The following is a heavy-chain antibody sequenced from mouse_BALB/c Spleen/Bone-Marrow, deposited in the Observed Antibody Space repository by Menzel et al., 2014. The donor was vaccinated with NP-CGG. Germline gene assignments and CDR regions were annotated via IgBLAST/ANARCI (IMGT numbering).Heavy chain of an antibody. CDR2: INPYNGGT. CDR3: ASYFGSSCYFDV. D-gene: IGHD1-1*01. Sequence: VQLQQSGPELVKPGASMKISCKASGHSFTGYTMNWVKQSHGKNLEWIGLINPYNGGTTYNQRFKGKATLTVDKSSSTAYMELLSLTSEDSAAYYCASYFGSSCYFDVWGAGTTVTVSS. CDR1: GHSFTGYT. J-gene: IGHJ1*01. V-gene: IGHV1-18*01.